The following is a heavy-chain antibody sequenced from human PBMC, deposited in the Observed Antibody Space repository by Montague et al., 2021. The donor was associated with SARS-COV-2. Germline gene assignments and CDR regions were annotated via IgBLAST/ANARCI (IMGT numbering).Heavy chain of an antibody. CDR2: IYYSGST. CDR1: GGSISSISYY. V-gene: IGHV4-39*07. CDR3: ARVGRQQLVRLSGMDV. J-gene: IGHJ6*02. D-gene: IGHD6-13*01. Sequence: SETRSLTCTVSGGSISSISYYWGWIRQPPGKGLEWIGSIYYSGSTYYNPSLKSRVTISVDTSKNQFSLKLSSVTAADTAVYYCARVGRQQLVRLSGMDVWGQGTTVTVSS.